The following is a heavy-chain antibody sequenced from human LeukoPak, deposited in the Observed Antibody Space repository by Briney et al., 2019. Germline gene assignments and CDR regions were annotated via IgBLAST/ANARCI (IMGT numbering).Heavy chain of an antibody. CDR2: VYYSGNT. CDR1: GGSISSSSSF. V-gene: IGHV4-39*01. Sequence: SETLSLTCTVSGGSISSSSSFWAWIRQPPGKGLEWIGNVYYSGNTHYNPSLKSRVTISLDTSKNQFSLRLASVTAADTAVYHCARHGLYQDYGYWGQGTLVTVSS. D-gene: IGHD3-16*01. J-gene: IGHJ4*02. CDR3: ARHGLYQDYGY.